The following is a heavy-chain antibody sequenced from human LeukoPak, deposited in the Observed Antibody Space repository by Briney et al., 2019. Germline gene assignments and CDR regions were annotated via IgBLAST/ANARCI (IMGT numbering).Heavy chain of an antibody. Sequence: GASVKVSCKASGYTFTSYDINWLRQATGQGLEWMGWMNPNSGNTGYAQKFQGRVTITRNTSISTAYMELSSLRSEDTAVYYCARVGCSSTSCYADYYYYMDVWGKGTTVTVSS. V-gene: IGHV1-8*03. D-gene: IGHD2-2*01. CDR3: ARVGCSSTSCYADYYYYMDV. CDR1: GYTFTSYD. CDR2: MNPNSGNT. J-gene: IGHJ6*03.